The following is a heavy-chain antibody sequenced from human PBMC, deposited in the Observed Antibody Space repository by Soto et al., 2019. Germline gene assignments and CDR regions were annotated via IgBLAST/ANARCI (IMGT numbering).Heavy chain of an antibody. J-gene: IGHJ3*02. CDR3: ARDLIAAAGTGAFDI. CDR2: ISSSSSYI. CDR1: GFTFSSYS. D-gene: IGHD6-13*01. Sequence: GGSLRLSCAASGFTFSSYSMNWVRQAPGKGLEWVSSISSSSSYIYYADSVKGRFTISRDNAKNSLYLQMNSLRAEDTAVYYCARDLIAAAGTGAFDIWGQGTMVTVSS. V-gene: IGHV3-21*01.